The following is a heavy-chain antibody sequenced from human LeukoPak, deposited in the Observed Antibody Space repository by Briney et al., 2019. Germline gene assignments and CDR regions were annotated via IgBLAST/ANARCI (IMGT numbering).Heavy chain of an antibody. CDR2: IYYAGST. Sequence: SETLSLTCTVSGGSISSYYWSWIRQPPGKGLEWIGYIYYAGSTNYNPSLKSRITISVDTSKNQFSLKLTSITAADTAVYYCARVRGGTYNHYFDYWGQGTLVTVSS. CDR1: GGSISSYY. J-gene: IGHJ4*02. D-gene: IGHD5-24*01. V-gene: IGHV4-59*01. CDR3: ARVRGGTYNHYFDY.